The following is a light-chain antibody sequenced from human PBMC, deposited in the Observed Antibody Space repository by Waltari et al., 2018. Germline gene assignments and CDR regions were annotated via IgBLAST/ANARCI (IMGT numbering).Light chain of an antibody. CDR2: EVS. V-gene: IGLV2-8*01. CDR1: SRHVGVFDY. CDR3: SSFAGSSQML. Sequence: QSALTQPPSASGSPGQSVTLSCTGPSRHVGVFDYVSWYQQHPGKVPRLMIYEVSKRPSGVPDRFSGSKSGNTASLTVSGLQVEDEADYYCSSFAGSSQMLFGGGTKLTVL. J-gene: IGLJ2*01.